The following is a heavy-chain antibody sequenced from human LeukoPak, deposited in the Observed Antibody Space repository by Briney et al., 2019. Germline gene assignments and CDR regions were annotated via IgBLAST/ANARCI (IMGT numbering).Heavy chain of an antibody. D-gene: IGHD3-22*01. CDR1: GGSISTYY. CDR3: AGLGASGNGYLSWFDP. J-gene: IGHJ5*02. Sequence: MASETLSLTCTVSGGSISTYYWSWIRQPPGEGLEWIGYIYYSGNSNYNPSLKSRVTISVDTSKNQFSLKLSSVTAADTAVYYCAGLGASGNGYLSWFDPWGQGTLVTVS. V-gene: IGHV4-59*01. CDR2: IYYSGNS.